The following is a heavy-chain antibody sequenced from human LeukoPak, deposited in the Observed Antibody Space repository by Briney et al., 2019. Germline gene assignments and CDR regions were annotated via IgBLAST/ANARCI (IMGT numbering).Heavy chain of an antibody. CDR2: INHSGGT. CDR3: AREDYYGSGSYIYYGMDV. J-gene: IGHJ6*02. CDR1: GGSISSSSYY. Sequence: PSETLSLTCTVSGGSISSSSYYWSWVRQPPGKGLEWIGEINHSGGTNYNPSLKSRVTISVDTSKNQFSLKLSSVTAADTAVYYCAREDYYGSGSYIYYGMDVWGQGTTVTVSS. D-gene: IGHD3-10*01. V-gene: IGHV4-39*07.